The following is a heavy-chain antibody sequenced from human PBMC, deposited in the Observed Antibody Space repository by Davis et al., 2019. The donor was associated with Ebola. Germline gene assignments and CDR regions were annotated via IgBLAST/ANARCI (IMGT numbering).Heavy chain of an antibody. D-gene: IGHD2-8*01. CDR2: VIPIFGTA. J-gene: IGHJ4*02. V-gene: IGHV1-69*05. CDR3: ARSRGLMAALAEDY. Sequence: SVKVSCKASGGTFSSYAISWVRQAPGQGLEWMGGVIPIFGTANYAQKFQGRVTITRDTSASTAYMELSSLRSEDTAVYYCARSRGLMAALAEDYWGQGTLVTVSS. CDR1: GGTFSSYA.